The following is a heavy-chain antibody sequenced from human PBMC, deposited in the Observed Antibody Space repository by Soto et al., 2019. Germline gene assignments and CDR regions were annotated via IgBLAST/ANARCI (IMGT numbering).Heavy chain of an antibody. Sequence: GESLKISCKGSGYSFTSYWIGWVLQMPWKGLEWMGIIYPGDSDTRYSPSFQGQVTISADKSVSTAYLQWSSLKASDTAMYYCARQVVATSYYYYMDVWGKGTTVTVSS. CDR3: ARQVVATSYYYYMDV. J-gene: IGHJ6*03. D-gene: IGHD5-12*01. V-gene: IGHV5-51*01. CDR2: IYPGDSDT. CDR1: GYSFTSYW.